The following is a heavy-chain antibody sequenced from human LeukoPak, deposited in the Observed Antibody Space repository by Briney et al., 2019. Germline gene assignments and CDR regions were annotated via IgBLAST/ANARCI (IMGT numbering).Heavy chain of an antibody. D-gene: IGHD3-16*01. CDR1: GFTFSIYW. V-gene: IGHV3-74*01. J-gene: IGHJ3*02. Sequence: GGSLRLSCAASGFTFSIYWMHWVRQVPGKGLVWVSQIKSDVSGTSYADSVKGRFTISRDNAKNTLYLQMNSLRAEDTAVYYCARAGVGGAFDIWGQGTMVTVSS. CDR3: ARAGVGGAFDI. CDR2: IKSDVSGT.